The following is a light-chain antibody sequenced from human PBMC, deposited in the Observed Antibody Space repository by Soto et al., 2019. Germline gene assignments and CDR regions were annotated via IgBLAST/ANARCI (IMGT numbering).Light chain of an antibody. Sequence: QSVLTQPPSVSGAPGQRVTISCTGSSSNIGAGYDVNWYQQLPGTAPKLLIYGNNNRPSGVPDRFSGSKSGTSASLAITGLQAEDEADYYCQSYDSSLSGVFGGGTKRTAL. J-gene: IGLJ3*02. CDR2: GNN. CDR3: QSYDSSLSGV. V-gene: IGLV1-40*01. CDR1: SSNIGAGYD.